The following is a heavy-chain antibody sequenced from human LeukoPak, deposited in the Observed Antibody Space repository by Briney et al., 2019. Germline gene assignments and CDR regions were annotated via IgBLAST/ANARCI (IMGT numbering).Heavy chain of an antibody. D-gene: IGHD3-22*01. Sequence: ASVKVSCKASGYTFTGYYMHWVRQAPGQGLEWMGWINPNSGGTNYAQKFQGRVAMTRDTSISTAYMELSRLRSDDTAVYYCAIAYDSSGYPLDYWGQRTLVTVSS. CDR3: AIAYDSSGYPLDY. CDR1: GYTFTGYY. CDR2: INPNSGGT. V-gene: IGHV1-2*02. J-gene: IGHJ4*02.